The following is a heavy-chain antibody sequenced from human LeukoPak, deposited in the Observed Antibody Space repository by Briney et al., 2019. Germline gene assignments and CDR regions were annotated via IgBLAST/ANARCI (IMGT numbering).Heavy chain of an antibody. CDR3: ARENQQLVPDY. Sequence: GGSLRLSCAASGFTVSSNYMSWVRQAPGKGLEWVSVIYSGGSTYYADSVKGRFTISRANSKNTLYLRMNSLSAEDTAVYYCARENQQLVPDYWGQGTLVTVSS. CDR2: IYSGGST. J-gene: IGHJ4*02. CDR1: GFTVSSNY. D-gene: IGHD1-1*01. V-gene: IGHV3-53*01.